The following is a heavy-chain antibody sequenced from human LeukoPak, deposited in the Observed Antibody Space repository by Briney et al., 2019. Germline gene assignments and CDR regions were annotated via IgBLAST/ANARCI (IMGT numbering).Heavy chain of an antibody. Sequence: GGSLRLSCAASGFTFNTYGMSWVRQAPGKGLEWVSAISGRDTNTYYAVSVEGRLTISRDNSKNTLYLQMNSLSAEDTAVYYCARRSDYGSNGNYFDYWGQGTPVTVSS. D-gene: IGHD4-23*01. CDR2: ISGRDTNT. CDR3: ARRSDYGSNGNYFDY. J-gene: IGHJ4*02. CDR1: GFTFNTYG. V-gene: IGHV3-23*01.